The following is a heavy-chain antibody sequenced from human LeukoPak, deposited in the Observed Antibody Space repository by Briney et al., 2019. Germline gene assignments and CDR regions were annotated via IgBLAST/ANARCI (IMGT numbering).Heavy chain of an antibody. CDR3: ARDLGIAARYFDY. CDR1: GGTFSSYA. D-gene: IGHD6-6*01. J-gene: IGHJ4*02. CDR2: INPNSGGT. Sequence: ASVKVSCKASGGTFSSYAISWVRQAPGQGLEWMGWINPNSGGTNYAQKFQGRVTMTRDTSISTAYMELSRLRSDDTAVYYCARDLGIAARYFDYWGQGTLVTVSS. V-gene: IGHV1-2*02.